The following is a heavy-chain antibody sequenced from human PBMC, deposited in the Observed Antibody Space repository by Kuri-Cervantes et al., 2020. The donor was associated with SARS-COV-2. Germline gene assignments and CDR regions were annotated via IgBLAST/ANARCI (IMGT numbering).Heavy chain of an antibody. CDR2: VIPIFGTA. CDR3: ARATLLFTNWFDP. D-gene: IGHD3-10*02. CDR1: GGTFSSYA. Sequence: SVKVSCMASGGTFSSYAISWVRQAPGQGLEWMGGVIPIFGTANYAQKFQGRVTITADESTSTAYMELSSLRSEDTAVYYCARATLLFTNWFDPWGQGTLVTVSS. J-gene: IGHJ5*02. V-gene: IGHV1-69*13.